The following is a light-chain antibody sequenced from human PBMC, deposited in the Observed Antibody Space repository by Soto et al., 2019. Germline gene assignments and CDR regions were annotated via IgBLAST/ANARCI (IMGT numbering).Light chain of an antibody. J-gene: IGKJ5*01. V-gene: IGKV1-33*01. CDR2: DAS. Sequence: DIRMTQSPSSLSASVGDTVTITCRASQSISSHLNWYQQKPGKAPKLLIYDASNLETGVPSRFSGSGSGTDFTFTISSLQPEDIATYYCQQYDNLPITFGQGTRLEIK. CDR1: QSISSH. CDR3: QQYDNLPIT.